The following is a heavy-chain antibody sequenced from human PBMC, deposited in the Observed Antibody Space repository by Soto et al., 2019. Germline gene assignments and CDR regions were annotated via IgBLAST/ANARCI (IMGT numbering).Heavy chain of an antibody. CDR1: GGSISSGGYS. V-gene: IGHV4-30-2*01. Sequence: QLQLQESGSGLVKPSQTLSLTCAVSGGSISSGGYSWSWIRQPPGKGLEWIGYMYHSGSTYYNPSRKSRVTISIDRTKNQFSQKLSSVSAADTAVCARVPGYWGQGILVTVSS. D-gene: IGHD2-2*01. CDR2: MYHSGST. CDR3: VPGY. J-gene: IGHJ4*02.